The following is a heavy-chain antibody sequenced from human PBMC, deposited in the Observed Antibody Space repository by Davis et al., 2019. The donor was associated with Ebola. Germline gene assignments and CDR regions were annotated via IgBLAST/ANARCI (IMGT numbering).Heavy chain of an antibody. CDR1: GFTFDDYA. CDR3: AGVRGGREDAFDI. CDR2: ISWNSGSI. V-gene: IGHV3-9*01. J-gene: IGHJ3*02. D-gene: IGHD3-16*01. Sequence: PGGSLRLSCAASGFTFDDYAMHWVRQAPGKGLEWVSGISWNSGSIGYADSVKGRFTISRDNAKNSLYLQMNSLRAEDTALYYCAGVRGGREDAFDIWGQGTMVTVSS.